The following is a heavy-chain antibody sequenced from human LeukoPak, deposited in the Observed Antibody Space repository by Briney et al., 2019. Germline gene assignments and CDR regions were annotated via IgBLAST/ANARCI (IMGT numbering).Heavy chain of an antibody. J-gene: IGHJ4*02. V-gene: IGHV3-23*01. CDR2: ISGSGDST. D-gene: IGHD6-13*01. CDR3: AKDPHSSSWENYFDY. Sequence: GGSLRLSCAAFGFTFSNYAMSWVRQAPGKGLEWVSSISGSGDSTYYVDSVKGRYTISRDNSKNTLYLQLNSLRAEDTAVYYCAKDPHSSSWENYFDYWGQGTLVTVSS. CDR1: GFTFSNYA.